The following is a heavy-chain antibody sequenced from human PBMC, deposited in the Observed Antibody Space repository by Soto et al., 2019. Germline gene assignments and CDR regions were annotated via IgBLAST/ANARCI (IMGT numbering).Heavy chain of an antibody. CDR3: ARTPSAWYGNWFDP. D-gene: IGHD6-19*01. Sequence: SETLSLTCTVSGDSISDYYWSWIRQSPGKGLEWIGYIYFSGITNYSPSLKSRVTLSVDTSKNQFSLKVNSVTAADTAVYYCARTPSAWYGNWFDPWGQGTLVTVFS. J-gene: IGHJ5*02. V-gene: IGHV4-59*01. CDR2: IYFSGIT. CDR1: GDSISDYY.